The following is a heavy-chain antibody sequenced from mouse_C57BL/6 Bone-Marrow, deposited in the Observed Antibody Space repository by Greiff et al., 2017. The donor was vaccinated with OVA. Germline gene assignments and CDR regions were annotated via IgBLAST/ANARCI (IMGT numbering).Heavy chain of an antibody. CDR2: IRNKANGYTT. V-gene: IGHV7-3*01. Sequence: EVKLMESGGGLVQPGGSLSLSCAASGFTFTDYYMSWVRQPPGKALEWLGLIRNKANGYTTEYSASVKGRFTISRANSPSILNHQMKDLRAEDSATDYCGRSIMTVVARGGDWYFDVWGTGTTVTVSS. D-gene: IGHD1-1*01. CDR1: GFTFTDYY. J-gene: IGHJ1*03. CDR3: GRSIMTVVARGGDWYFDV.